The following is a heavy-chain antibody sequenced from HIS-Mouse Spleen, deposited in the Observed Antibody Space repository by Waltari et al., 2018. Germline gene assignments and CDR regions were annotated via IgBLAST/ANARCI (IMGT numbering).Heavy chain of an antibody. Sequence: QVQLQQWGAGLLKPSETLSLTCAVYGGSFSGYYWSWIRQPPGKGLEWIGEINHSGSTNYNPSLKDRVPISVDTSKNQFSLKLSSVTAADTAVYYCARGRSPATVTIGYYFDYWGQGTLVTVSS. CDR2: INHSGST. V-gene: IGHV4-34*01. CDR1: GGSFSGYY. J-gene: IGHJ4*02. CDR3: ARGRSPATVTIGYYFDY. D-gene: IGHD4-17*01.